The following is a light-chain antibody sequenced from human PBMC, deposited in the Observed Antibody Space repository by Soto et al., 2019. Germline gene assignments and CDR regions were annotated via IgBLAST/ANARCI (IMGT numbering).Light chain of an antibody. V-gene: IGKV3D-15*01. CDR2: GAS. CDR1: QRISSD. Sequence: CSARQRISSDLAWYQQRPRQAPRLLIDGASTRATGIPDMFSGSRCRPDITFTISRLYPEDPAVYYIEDPGRPSSTFAQGTRLEI. J-gene: IGKJ5*01. CDR3: EDPGRPSST.